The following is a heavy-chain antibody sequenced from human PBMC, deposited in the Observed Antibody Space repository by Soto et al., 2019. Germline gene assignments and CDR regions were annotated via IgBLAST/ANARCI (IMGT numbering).Heavy chain of an antibody. D-gene: IGHD3-22*01. J-gene: IGHJ4*02. CDR2: IFSNDEK. CDR3: ARIQRISMIVVSKPYFDY. V-gene: IGHV2-26*01. CDR1: GFSLSNPRMG. Sequence: SGPTLVNPTETLTLTCTVSGFSLSNPRMGVSWIRQPPGKALEWLAHIFSNDEKSYSTSLKSRLTISRDTSKTQVVLTMTNMDPVDTATYYCARIQRISMIVVSKPYFDYWGQGALVTVSS.